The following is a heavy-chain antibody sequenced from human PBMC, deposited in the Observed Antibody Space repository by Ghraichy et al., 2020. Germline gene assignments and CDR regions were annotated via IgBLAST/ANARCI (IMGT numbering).Heavy chain of an antibody. D-gene: IGHD1-26*01. V-gene: IGHV3-48*02. CDR1: GFTFSSYS. CDR3: TRTLRGTTTDVY. CDR2: ISSSSSAI. Sequence: GGSLRLSCAASGFTFSSYSMNWVRQAPGKGLEWVSYISSSSSAIYYADSVKGRFTISRDNAKNSLYLQMDSLRDEDTAVYYCTRTLRGTTTDVYWGQGTLVTVSS. J-gene: IGHJ4*02.